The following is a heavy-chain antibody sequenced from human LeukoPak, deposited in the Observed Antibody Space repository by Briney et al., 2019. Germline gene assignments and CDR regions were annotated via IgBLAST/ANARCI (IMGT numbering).Heavy chain of an antibody. CDR1: GFTFSSYA. CDR2: ISYDGSNK. Sequence: PGGSLRLSCAASGFTFSSYAMHWVRQAPGKGLEWVAVISYDGSNKYYADSVKGRFTISRDNSENTLYLQMNSLRAEDTAVYYCARDPRGNYYGMDVWGQGTTVTVSS. V-gene: IGHV3-30-3*01. CDR3: ARDPRGNYYGMDV. J-gene: IGHJ6*02.